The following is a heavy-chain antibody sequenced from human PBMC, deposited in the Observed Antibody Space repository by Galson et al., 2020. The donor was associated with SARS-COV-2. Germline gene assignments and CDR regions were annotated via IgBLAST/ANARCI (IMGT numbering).Heavy chain of an antibody. CDR2: IYYSGRT. Sequence: SATLYITCTVSGGYISSSSYYWGWIRQPPGKGLEWIGSIYYSGRTYYNPSLKSRVTITVDTSKNQFSLKLSSVTAADTAVYYCARPSETYYYDSSGYYRPGAFDIWGQGTMVTVSS. J-gene: IGHJ3*02. CDR1: GGYISSSSYY. D-gene: IGHD3-22*01. CDR3: ARPSETYYYDSSGYYRPGAFDI. V-gene: IGHV4-39*01.